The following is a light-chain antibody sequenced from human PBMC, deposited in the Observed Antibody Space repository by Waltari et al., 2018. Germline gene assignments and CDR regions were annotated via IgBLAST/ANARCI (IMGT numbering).Light chain of an antibody. CDR2: WAS. Sequence: DIVMTQSPDSLAVSLGERATINCKSSQSVLYSSNNKNYLTWYQKKPGQPPKLLIYWASTRDSGVPDRFSGSGSGTDFTLTISSLQAEDVAVYYCQQYYNTPFTFGPGTKVDVK. CDR1: QSVLYSSNNKNY. CDR3: QQYYNTPFT. V-gene: IGKV4-1*01. J-gene: IGKJ3*01.